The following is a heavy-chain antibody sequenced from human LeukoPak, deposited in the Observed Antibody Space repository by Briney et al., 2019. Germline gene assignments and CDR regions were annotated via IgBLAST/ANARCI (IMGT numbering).Heavy chain of an antibody. Sequence: GASVKVSCKASGYTFTVYFMHWVRQAPGQGLEWMGWINPNSGGPNYAQKFQGRVTMTRDTSISTAYMELSRLRSDDTAVYYCARELNYDSSGYYFDYWGQGTLVTVSS. CDR3: ARELNYDSSGYYFDY. D-gene: IGHD3-22*01. V-gene: IGHV1-2*02. J-gene: IGHJ4*02. CDR1: GYTFTVYF. CDR2: INPNSGGP.